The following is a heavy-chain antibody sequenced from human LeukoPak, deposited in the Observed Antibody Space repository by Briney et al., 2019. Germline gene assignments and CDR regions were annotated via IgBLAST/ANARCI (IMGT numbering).Heavy chain of an antibody. Sequence: DSVKGRFTISRDNSKNTLYLQMNSLRAEDTAVYYCARDPGALGLPLYYFDYWGQGTLVTVSS. J-gene: IGHJ4*02. CDR3: ARDPGALGLPLYYFDY. V-gene: IGHV3-30*07. D-gene: IGHD3-16*01.